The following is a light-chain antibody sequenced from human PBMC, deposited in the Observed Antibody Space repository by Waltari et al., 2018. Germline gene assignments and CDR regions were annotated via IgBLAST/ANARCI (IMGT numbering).Light chain of an antibody. CDR1: NIGSKS. CDR3: QVWDSSSDHWV. J-gene: IGLJ2*01. CDR2: ADS. V-gene: IGLV3-21*01. Sequence: SYELTQPRSVSVSPGQTARNTCGGDNIGSKSVQVCQQNPPQAPVLVSYADSERPSGIPERFSGSNSGNTATLTISGVEAGDEADYYCQVWDSSSDHWVFGGGTRLTVL.